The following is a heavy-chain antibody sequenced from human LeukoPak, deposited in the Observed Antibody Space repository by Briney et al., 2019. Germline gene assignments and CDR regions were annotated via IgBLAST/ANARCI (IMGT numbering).Heavy chain of an antibody. CDR3: AKPPRLCLICYFDY. D-gene: IGHD3-10*02. V-gene: IGHV3-30*02. CDR2: IRYDGSNK. Sequence: GGSLRLSCAASGFTFSSYGMHWVRQAPGKGLEWVAFIRYDGSNKYYADSVKGRFTISRDNSKNTLYLQMNSLRAEDTAVYYCAKPPRLCLICYFDYWGQGTLVTVSS. J-gene: IGHJ4*02. CDR1: GFTFSSYG.